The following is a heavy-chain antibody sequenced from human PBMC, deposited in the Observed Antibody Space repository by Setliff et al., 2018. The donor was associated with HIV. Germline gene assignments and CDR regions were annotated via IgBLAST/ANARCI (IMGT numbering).Heavy chain of an antibody. CDR1: GGSISNHY. CDR3: ARDRSVPGTYRYFDY. J-gene: IGHJ4*02. CDR2: IYDSGRT. V-gene: IGHV4-59*11. D-gene: IGHD2-2*01. Sequence: PSETLSLTCTVSGGSISNHYWSWIRRPPGKGLEWIGDIYDSGRTNYNPSLKNRVTISVDTSKNQFSLRLTSVTAADTAVYYCARDRSVPGTYRYFDYWGQGTLVTVSS.